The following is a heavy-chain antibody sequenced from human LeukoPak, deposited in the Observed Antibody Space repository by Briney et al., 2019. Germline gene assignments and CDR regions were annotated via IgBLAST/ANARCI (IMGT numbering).Heavy chain of an antibody. D-gene: IGHD1-1*01. Sequence: GGSLRLSCAVSGFPFSSYSMNWVRQAPGKGLEWVSYISASGSTIYYLAAVKGRFIVSRDNAMTYLFMQMNRPRAEDTAIYYCVRVKGTYFDFWGQGTLVTVSS. J-gene: IGHJ4*02. CDR3: VRVKGTYFDF. V-gene: IGHV3-48*01. CDR1: GFPFSSYS. CDR2: ISASGSTI.